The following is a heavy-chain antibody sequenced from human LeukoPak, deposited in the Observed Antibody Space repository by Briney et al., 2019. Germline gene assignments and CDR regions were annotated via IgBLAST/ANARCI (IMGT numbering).Heavy chain of an antibody. J-gene: IGHJ6*02. V-gene: IGHV3-23*01. D-gene: IGHD4-17*01. Sequence: GGSLRLSCAASGFTFTTYAMSWVRQAPGKGLEWVSTIGGSGGGTYYTDSVKGRFTISRDNAKNSLYLQMNSLRAEDTAVYYCARETTVTNYYYYGMDVWGQGTTVTVSS. CDR2: IGGSGGGT. CDR3: ARETTVTNYYYYGMDV. CDR1: GFTFTTYA.